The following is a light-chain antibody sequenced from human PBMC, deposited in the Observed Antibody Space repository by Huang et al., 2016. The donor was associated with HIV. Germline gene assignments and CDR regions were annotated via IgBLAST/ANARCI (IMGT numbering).Light chain of an antibody. CDR1: HDISSY. V-gene: IGKV1-9*01. J-gene: IGKJ4*01. CDR2: AAS. Sequence: IQLTQSPSSLSASVGDRVTITCRASHDISSYLAWYQQKPGKAPKLLISAASTLHSGVPSRFSGIGSGTDVTLTISSLQPEDFASYYCQQLNSYPSLFGGGTKVEIK. CDR3: QQLNSYPSL.